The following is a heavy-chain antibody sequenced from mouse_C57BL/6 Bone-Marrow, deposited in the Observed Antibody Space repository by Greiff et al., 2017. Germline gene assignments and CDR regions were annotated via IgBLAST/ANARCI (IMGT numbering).Heavy chain of an antibody. CDR3: ARPRPY. CDR2: IYPRDGST. Sequence: VKLMESGPELVKPGASVKLSCKASGYTFTSYDINWVKQRPGQGLEWIGWIYPRDGSTKYNEKFKGKATLTVDTSSSTAYMELHSLTSEDSAVYVCARPRPYWGQGTLVTVSA. CDR1: GYTFTSYD. J-gene: IGHJ3*01. V-gene: IGHV1-85*01.